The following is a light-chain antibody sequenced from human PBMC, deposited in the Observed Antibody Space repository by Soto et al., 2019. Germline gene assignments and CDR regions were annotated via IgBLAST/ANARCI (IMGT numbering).Light chain of an antibody. CDR2: GAS. CDR3: QQYNNWPRT. V-gene: IGKV3-15*01. J-gene: IGKJ1*01. Sequence: EILMTQSPATLSVSPGERATLSCRASQSVSSNLAWYQQKPGQAPRILIYGASTRDTGIPARFSGSGSGTECTLTISSLQSEDFEVYYCQQYNNWPRTFGQGTKVDIK. CDR1: QSVSSN.